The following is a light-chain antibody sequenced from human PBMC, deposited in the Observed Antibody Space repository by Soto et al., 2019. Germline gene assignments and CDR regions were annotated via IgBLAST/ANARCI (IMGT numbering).Light chain of an antibody. Sequence: SYELTQPPSVSVAPGKTARITCGGDNIGSKNVHGYQQKPGQAPVLVIYYDSDRPSGIPERVSGSNSGNTATLTISRVEAGDEAEYYCQVWDSSSDHRVFGGGTKLTVL. CDR1: NIGSKN. V-gene: IGLV3-21*04. CDR2: YDS. J-gene: IGLJ3*02. CDR3: QVWDSSSDHRV.